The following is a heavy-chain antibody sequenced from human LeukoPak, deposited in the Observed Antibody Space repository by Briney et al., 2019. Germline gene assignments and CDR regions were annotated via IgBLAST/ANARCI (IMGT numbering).Heavy chain of an antibody. V-gene: IGHV4-4*07. CDR3: ARGPYSYDSSGAFDI. CDR1: GGSISSYY. Sequence: SQTLSLTCTVSGGSISSYYWSWIRQPAGKGLEWIGRIYTSGSTNYNPSLKSRVTMSVDTSKNQFSLKLSSVTAADTAVYFCARGPYSYDSSGAFDIWGQGTMVTVSS. CDR2: IYTSGST. J-gene: IGHJ3*02. D-gene: IGHD3-22*01.